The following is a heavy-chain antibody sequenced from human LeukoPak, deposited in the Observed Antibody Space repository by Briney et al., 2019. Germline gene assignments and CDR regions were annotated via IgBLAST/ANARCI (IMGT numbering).Heavy chain of an antibody. D-gene: IGHD3-10*01. CDR2: IYHSGST. J-gene: IGHJ3*02. V-gene: IGHV4-4*02. CDR1: GGSISSSNW. CDR3: ARVGPDDAFDI. Sequence: PSETLSLTCAVSGGSISSSNWWSWVRQPPGKGLEWIGEIYHSGSTNYNPSLKSRVTISVDTSKNQFSLKLSSVTAADTAVYYCARVGPDDAFDIWGQGTMVTVSS.